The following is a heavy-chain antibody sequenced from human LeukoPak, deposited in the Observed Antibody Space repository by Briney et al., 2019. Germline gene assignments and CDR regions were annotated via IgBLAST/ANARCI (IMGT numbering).Heavy chain of an antibody. CDR2: SRNKAKSYTT. Sequence: GGSLSLSCAVSGFTFSDHFLDWVRQAPGKGLEWVGRSRNKAKSYTTEYAASVKGRFTISRDDSKDSLYLQMNSLKTEDTAVYYCVRVGSVAGSDYLDYWGQGTLVTVSS. J-gene: IGHJ4*02. CDR1: GFTFSDHF. D-gene: IGHD6-19*01. CDR3: VRVGSVAGSDYLDY. V-gene: IGHV3-72*01.